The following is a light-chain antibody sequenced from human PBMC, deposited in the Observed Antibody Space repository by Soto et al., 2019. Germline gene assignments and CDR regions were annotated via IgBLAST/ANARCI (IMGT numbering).Light chain of an antibody. CDR3: QQYNNWPRG. J-gene: IGKJ1*01. Sequence: EIVMTQSPATLSVSPGERATLSCRASESVSSNLAWYQQIPGQPPRLLIYGASTRATGIPARFSGRGSGTEFTLTISSLQSEDFAVYYCQQYNNWPRGFGQGTKV. CDR1: ESVSSN. V-gene: IGKV3-15*01. CDR2: GAS.